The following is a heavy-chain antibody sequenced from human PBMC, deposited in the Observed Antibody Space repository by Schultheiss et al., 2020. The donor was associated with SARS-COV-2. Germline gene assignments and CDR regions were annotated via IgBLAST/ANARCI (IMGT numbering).Heavy chain of an antibody. J-gene: IGHJ4*02. CDR1: GFTFSDYY. CDR2: ISNSSSYT. V-gene: IGHV3-11*06. CDR3: ARRTYYDISDY. D-gene: IGHD3-9*01. Sequence: SLKISCAASGFTFSDYYMSWIRQAPGKGLEWISYISNSSSYTNYADSVKGRFTISRDNAKNSLYLQLNSLRGEDTAIYYCARRTYYDISDYWGQGTLVTVSS.